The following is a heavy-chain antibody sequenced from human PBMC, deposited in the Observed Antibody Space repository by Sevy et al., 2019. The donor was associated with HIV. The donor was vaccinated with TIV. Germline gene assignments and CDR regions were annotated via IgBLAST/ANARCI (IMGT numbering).Heavy chain of an antibody. Sequence: GGSLRLSCKPSGFTFANYAMNWVRQAPGKGLEWVSTIYGTGGVTHYADSVKGRFTISRDNSKNTLYLQMNSLRTEDTAIYYCAGARFDSSGSFDAFDIWGQGTMVTVSS. CDR2: IYGTGGVT. V-gene: IGHV3-23*01. CDR1: GFTFANYA. J-gene: IGHJ3*02. CDR3: AGARFDSSGSFDAFDI. D-gene: IGHD3-22*01.